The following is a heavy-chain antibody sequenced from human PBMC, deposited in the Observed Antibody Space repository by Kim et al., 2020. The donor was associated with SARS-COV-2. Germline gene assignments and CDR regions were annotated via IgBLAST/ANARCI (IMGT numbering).Heavy chain of an antibody. CDR3: ARGIDHYDILTGYSYYFDY. V-gene: IGHV4-39*07. J-gene: IGHJ4*02. Sequence: SETLSPTCTVSGGSISSSSYYWGWIRQPPGKGLEWIGSIYYSGSTYYNPSLKSRVTISVDTSKNQFSLKLSSVTAADTAVYYCARGIDHYDILTGYSYYFDYWGQGTLVTVSS. CDR1: GGSISSSSYY. D-gene: IGHD3-9*01. CDR2: IYYSGST.